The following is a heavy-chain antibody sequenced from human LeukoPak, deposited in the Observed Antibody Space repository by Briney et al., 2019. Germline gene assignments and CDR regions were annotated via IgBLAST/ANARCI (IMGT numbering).Heavy chain of an antibody. Sequence: SETLSLTCTVSGGSINSYWSWIRQPAGKVLEWIGEINHSGSTNYNPSLKSRVTISVDTSKNQFSLKLSSVTAADTAVYYCARGRIVVVVAAKRRNSWFDPWGQGTLVTVSS. CDR3: ARGRIVVVVAAKRRNSWFDP. V-gene: IGHV4-34*01. D-gene: IGHD2-15*01. J-gene: IGHJ5*02. CDR2: INHSGST. CDR1: GGSINSY.